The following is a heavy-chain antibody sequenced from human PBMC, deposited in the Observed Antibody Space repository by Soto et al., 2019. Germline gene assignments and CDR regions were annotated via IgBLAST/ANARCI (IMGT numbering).Heavy chain of an antibody. V-gene: IGHV1-69*01. CDR2: IIPIFGTA. CDR3: AREQLVDYAGYYYYYGMDV. Sequence: QVQLVQSGAEVKKPGSSVKVSCKASEGTFSSYAISWVRQAPGQGLEWMGGIIPIFGTANYAQKFQGRVTITADESTSTAYMELSSLRSEDTAVYYCAREQLVDYAGYYYYYGMDVWGQGTTVTVSS. CDR1: EGTFSSYA. J-gene: IGHJ6*02. D-gene: IGHD6-6*01.